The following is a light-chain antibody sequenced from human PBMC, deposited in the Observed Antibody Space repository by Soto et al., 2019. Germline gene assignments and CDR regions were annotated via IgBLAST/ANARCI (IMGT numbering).Light chain of an antibody. CDR3: TSFSSSTSLYV. CDR1: TRDIAGYNY. Sequence: QSVLPQRASASGSLGQSITISCTGTTRDIAGYNYISWYQQLPGKAPKLMIYQATIRPSGISNRFSGSKSGNTASLTISGLQAEDEADYYCTSFSSSTSLYVFGTGTKVTVL. CDR2: QAT. J-gene: IGLJ1*01. V-gene: IGLV2-14*01.